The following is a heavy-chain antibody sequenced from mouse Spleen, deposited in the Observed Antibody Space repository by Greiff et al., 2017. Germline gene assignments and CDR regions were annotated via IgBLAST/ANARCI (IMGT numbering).Heavy chain of an antibody. J-gene: IGHJ1*03. CDR3: ARFGGNWYFDV. CDR2: IDPSDSYT. Sequence: QVQLQQPGAELVKPGASVKLSCKASGYTFTSYWMQWVKQRPGQGLEWIGEIDPSDSYTNYNQKFKGKATLTVDTSSSTAYMQLSSLTSEDSAVYYCARFGGNWYFDVWGTGTTVTVSS. D-gene: IGHD3-1*01. CDR1: GYTFTSYW. V-gene: IGHV1-50*01.